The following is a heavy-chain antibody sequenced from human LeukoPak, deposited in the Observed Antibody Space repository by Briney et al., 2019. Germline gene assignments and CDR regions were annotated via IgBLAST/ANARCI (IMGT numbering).Heavy chain of an antibody. V-gene: IGHV1-69*06. CDR3: ARAGIPGYCTNVTCSNWLDP. D-gene: IGHD2-8*01. J-gene: IGHJ5*02. CDR2: IIPMFGTP. CDR1: GDTFTTYA. Sequence: GASVKVSCKTSGDTFTTYAIIWVRQAPGQGLEWMAGIIPMFGTPNYAQRLQGRVTITADKSTKTAYMELSSLRSEGTAVYYCARAGIPGYCTNVTCSNWLDPWGQGTLVTVSS.